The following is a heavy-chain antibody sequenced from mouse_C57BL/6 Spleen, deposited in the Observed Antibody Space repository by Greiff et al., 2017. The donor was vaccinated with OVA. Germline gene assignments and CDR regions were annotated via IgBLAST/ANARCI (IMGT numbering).Heavy chain of an antibody. V-gene: IGHV1-61*01. J-gene: IGHJ4*01. Sequence: QVQLQQPGAELVRPGSSVKLSCKASGYTFTSYWMDWVKQRPGQGLEWIGNIYPSDSETHYNQKFKDKATLTVDKSSSTAYMQLSSLTSEDSAVYYRAREGGGYAMDYWGQGTSVTVSS. CDR3: AREGGGYAMDY. CDR2: IYPSDSET. CDR1: GYTFTSYW.